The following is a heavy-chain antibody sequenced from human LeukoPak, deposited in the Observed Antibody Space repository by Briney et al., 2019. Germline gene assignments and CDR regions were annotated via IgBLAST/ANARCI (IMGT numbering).Heavy chain of an antibody. CDR3: ARGVYAFDV. V-gene: IGHV3-53*01. Sequence: GGSLRLSCAASGFSVSNNYMSWVRQAPGKGLEWLSVIYSGGSTSYADSVKGRFTISRDNGKNSLYLQMNSLRADDTAVYYCARGVYAFDVWGQGTMVTVSS. CDR1: GFSVSNNY. J-gene: IGHJ3*01. CDR2: IYSGGST. D-gene: IGHD6-6*01.